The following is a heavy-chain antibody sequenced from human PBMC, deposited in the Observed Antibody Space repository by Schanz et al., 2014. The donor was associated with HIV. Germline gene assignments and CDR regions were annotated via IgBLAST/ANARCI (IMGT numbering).Heavy chain of an antibody. V-gene: IGHV3-33*06. J-gene: IGHJ3*02. CDR2: IWYDGSNK. D-gene: IGHD1-26*01. Sequence: QVQLVESGGGVVQPGRSLRLSCAASGFTFSSYGMHWVRQAPGKGLEWVAVIWYDGSNKYYADSVKGRFTISRDNSKNTLDLQMNSLRAEDTAVYYCAKDGSWEAFDVFDIWGQGTMVTVSS. CDR1: GFTFSSYG. CDR3: AKDGSWEAFDVFDI.